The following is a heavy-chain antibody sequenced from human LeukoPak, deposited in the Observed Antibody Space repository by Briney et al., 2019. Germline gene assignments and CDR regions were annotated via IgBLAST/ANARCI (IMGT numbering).Heavy chain of an antibody. V-gene: IGHV4-38-2*02. CDR1: GYSISSGYY. Sequence: PSETLSHTCTVSGYSISSGYYWSWIRQPPGKGLEWIGEINHSGSTNYNPSLKSRVTILVDTSKNQFSLKLSSVTAADTAVYYCARRPDAFDIWGQGTMVTVSS. CDR2: INHSGST. CDR3: ARRPDAFDI. J-gene: IGHJ3*02.